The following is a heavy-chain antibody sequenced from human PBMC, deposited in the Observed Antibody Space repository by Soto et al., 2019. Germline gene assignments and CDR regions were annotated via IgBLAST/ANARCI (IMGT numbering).Heavy chain of an antibody. CDR2: IIPILGIA. CDR3: ARAGVGQWLQYYGMDV. V-gene: IGHV1-69*02. CDR1: GGTFRSYT. D-gene: IGHD5-12*01. Sequence: QVQLVQSGAEVKKPGSSVKVSCKASGGTFRSYTISWVRQAPGQGLEWMGRIIPILGIANYAQKFQGRVTITADHSTSTAYMELSSLRSEDTAVYYCARAGVGQWLQYYGMDVWGQGTTVTVSS. J-gene: IGHJ6*02.